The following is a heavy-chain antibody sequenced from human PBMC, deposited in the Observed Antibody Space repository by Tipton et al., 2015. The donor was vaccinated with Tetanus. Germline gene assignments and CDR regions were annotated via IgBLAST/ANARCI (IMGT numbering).Heavy chain of an antibody. CDR1: GFTFSSYA. D-gene: IGHD6-19*01. CDR2: ISGSGGKT. CDR3: ARGNSGWYFAGMDV. Sequence: SLRLSCAASGFTFSSYAMSWVRQAPGQGLEWVSAISGSGGKTYYADSVKGRFTISRDNSKNTLYLQMNSLRAEDTAVYYCARGNSGWYFAGMDVWGQGTTVTVSS. V-gene: IGHV3-23*01. J-gene: IGHJ6*02.